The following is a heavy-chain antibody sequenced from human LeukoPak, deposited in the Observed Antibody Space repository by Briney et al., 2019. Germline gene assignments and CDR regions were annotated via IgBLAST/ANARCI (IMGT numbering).Heavy chain of an antibody. Sequence: ASVKVSCKASGYTFSSYYIHWVRQAPGQGLEWMGIIKPSDGSTSYGQNLQGRVTMTRYMSTSAVYMELSSLRSGDTAVYYCATGELLQMGNDYWGQGTLVTVSS. V-gene: IGHV1-46*04. CDR3: ATGELLQMGNDY. CDR2: IKPSDGST. CDR1: GYTFSSYY. J-gene: IGHJ4*02. D-gene: IGHD1-26*01.